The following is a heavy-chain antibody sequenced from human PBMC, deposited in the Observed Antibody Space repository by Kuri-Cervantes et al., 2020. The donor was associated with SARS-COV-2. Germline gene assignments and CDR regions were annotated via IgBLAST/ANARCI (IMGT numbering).Heavy chain of an antibody. Sequence: SETLSLTCTVSGGSISSHYWSWIRQPPGKGLEWIGYIYYSGSTNYNPSLKSRVTISVDTSKNQFSLKLSSVTAADTAVYYCAGPQNYYFDYWGQGTLVTVSS. V-gene: IGHV4-59*11. CDR1: GGSISSHY. J-gene: IGHJ4*02. CDR3: AGPQNYYFDY. CDR2: IYYSGST. D-gene: IGHD2/OR15-2a*01.